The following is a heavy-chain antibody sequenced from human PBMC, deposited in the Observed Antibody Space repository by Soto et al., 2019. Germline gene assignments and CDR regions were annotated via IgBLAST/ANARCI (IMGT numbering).Heavy chain of an antibody. J-gene: IGHJ4*02. CDR2: ISGSGSIT. Sequence: EVQLLESGGGLVQPGGSLRLSCAASGFSFSSYAMTWVRQAQGKGLEWVSAISGSGSITYYADSVKGRFTISRDHSKNTLDLQMNSLRAEDTAVYYCAKDIRGLRGAYYFANWGQGILVTVSS. D-gene: IGHD3-10*01. CDR1: GFSFSSYA. CDR3: AKDIRGLRGAYYFAN. V-gene: IGHV3-23*01.